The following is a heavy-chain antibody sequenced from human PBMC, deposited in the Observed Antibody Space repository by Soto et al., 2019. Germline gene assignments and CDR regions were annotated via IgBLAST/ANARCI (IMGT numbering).Heavy chain of an antibody. D-gene: IGHD6-6*01. CDR3: ARSSIATSYGMDV. V-gene: IGHV1-2*04. CDR2: INPNSGGT. J-gene: IGHJ6*02. CDR1: GYTFTGYY. Sequence: GXSVEVSFKASGYTFTGYYMHWVRQAPGQGLEWMGWINPNSGGTNYAQKFQGWVTMTRDTSISTAYMELSRLRSDDTAVYYCARSSIATSYGMDVWGQGTTVTVSS.